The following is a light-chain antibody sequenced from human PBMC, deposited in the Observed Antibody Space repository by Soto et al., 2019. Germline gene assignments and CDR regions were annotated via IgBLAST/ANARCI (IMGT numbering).Light chain of an antibody. CDR1: QSISNN. Sequence: LTQSPVTLSVSPGDRATLSCRANQSISNNLAWYQQKSGQAPRLLIYGASSRATGIPDRFSGRGSGTDFTLTISRLEPEDFAVYYCQQYGSSPITFGQGTRLEIK. V-gene: IGKV3-20*01. CDR2: GAS. J-gene: IGKJ5*01. CDR3: QQYGSSPIT.